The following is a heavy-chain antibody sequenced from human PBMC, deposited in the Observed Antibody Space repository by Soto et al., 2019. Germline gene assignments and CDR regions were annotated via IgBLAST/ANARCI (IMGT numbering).Heavy chain of an antibody. V-gene: IGHV5-51*01. CDR2: IYPGDSDT. CDR3: ARHACAGSGLYGATDY. J-gene: IGHJ4*02. CDR1: GYNFTNYW. D-gene: IGHD6-19*01. Sequence: EVQLVQPGAEVKKPGESLKISCKGSGYNFTNYWIGWVRQMPGKGLEWMGIIYPGDSDTRYSPSFQGQVTISVDKSISTAYLQWSSLKASDSATYYCARHACAGSGLYGATDYWGQGTVVTVSS.